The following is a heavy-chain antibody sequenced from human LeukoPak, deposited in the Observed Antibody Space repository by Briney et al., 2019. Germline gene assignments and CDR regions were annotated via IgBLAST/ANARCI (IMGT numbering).Heavy chain of an antibody. J-gene: IGHJ3*02. Sequence: SQTLSLTCAISGDSVSSNSAAWDWIRQSPSRGLEWLGRAYYRSKWFNDYAVSVKSRITINPDTSKNQFSLQLNPVTPEDTAVYYCARDQRVRGTAMVTDAFDIWGQGTMVTVSS. CDR3: ARDQRVRGTAMVTDAFDI. CDR2: AYYRSKWFN. D-gene: IGHD5-18*01. CDR1: GDSVSSNSAA. V-gene: IGHV6-1*01.